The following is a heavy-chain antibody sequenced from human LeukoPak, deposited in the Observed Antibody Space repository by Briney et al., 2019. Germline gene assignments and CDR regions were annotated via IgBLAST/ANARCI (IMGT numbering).Heavy chain of an antibody. CDR2: ISGSGGRT. CDR3: AKRGVVIRVILVGFHKEAYYFDS. V-gene: IGHV3-23*01. D-gene: IGHD3-22*01. CDR1: GLTLSNYG. Sequence: PGGSLRLSCAVSGLTLSNYGMSWVRQAPGKGLEWVAGISGSGGRTNYADAVKGRFTISRDNAKNTLFLQMNSLRVEDTAVYFCAKRGVVIRVILVGFHKEAYYFDSWGQGALVTVSS. J-gene: IGHJ4*02.